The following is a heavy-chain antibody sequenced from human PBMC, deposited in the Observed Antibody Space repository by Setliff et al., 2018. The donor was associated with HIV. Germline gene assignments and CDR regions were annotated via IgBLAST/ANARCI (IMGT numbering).Heavy chain of an antibody. CDR2: IYYSGST. CDR1: GGCFSGYD. J-gene: IGHJ4*02. Sequence: PSETLSLTCDVYGGCFSGYDWGGIRQPPGKGIEGIGSIYYSGSTYYNPSLKSQVTISVDTSKSQFSLKLKSVTAPDTAVYYCARVNKDSYDSSGKYAFENWGQGTLVTVSS. V-gene: IGHV4-34*01. CDR3: ARVNKDSYDSSGKYAFEN. D-gene: IGHD3-22*01.